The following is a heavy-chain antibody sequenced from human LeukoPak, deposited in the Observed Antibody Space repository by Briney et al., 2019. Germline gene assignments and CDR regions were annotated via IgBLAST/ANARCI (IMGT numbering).Heavy chain of an antibody. J-gene: IGHJ4*02. V-gene: IGHV1-2*02. CDR1: GYTFTGYY. CDR3: ARAVAVTMVQGVKY. D-gene: IGHD3-10*01. CDR2: INPNSGGT. Sequence: EASVKVSCKASGYTFTGYYMHWVRQAPGQGLEWMGWINPNSGGTNYAQKFQGRVTMTRDTSISTAYMELSRLRSDDTAVYYCARAVAVTMVQGVKYWGQGTLVTVSS.